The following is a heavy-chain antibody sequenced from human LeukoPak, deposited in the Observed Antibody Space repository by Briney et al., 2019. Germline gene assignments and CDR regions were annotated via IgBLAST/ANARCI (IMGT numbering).Heavy chain of an antibody. CDR2: IKQDGSGK. V-gene: IGHV3-7*01. J-gene: IGHJ6*03. Sequence: GGSLRLSCAASGFTFSSYWMSWVRQAPGKGLEWVANIKQDGSGKYYVDSVKGRFTISRDNAKNSLYLQMNSLRAEDTAVYYRARLWFGELFSGYMDFWGKGTTVTVSS. CDR3: ARLWFGELFSGYMDF. D-gene: IGHD3-10*01. CDR1: GFTFSSYW.